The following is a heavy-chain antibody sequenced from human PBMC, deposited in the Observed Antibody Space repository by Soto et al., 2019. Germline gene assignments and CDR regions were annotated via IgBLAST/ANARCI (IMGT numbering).Heavy chain of an antibody. CDR2: ISVSGANT. J-gene: IGHJ4*02. CDR3: AQVVAKGY. CDR1: GFVFSSYA. Sequence: EVQLLESGGGLVQPGGSLRLSCAASGFVFSSYAMSWVRQAPGKGLEWVSAISVSGANTYYTDSVKGRFTISRDNSKNTLYLQMKTLRVEDTAVYYCAQVVAKGYWGQGTLVTVSS. D-gene: IGHD5-12*01. V-gene: IGHV3-23*01.